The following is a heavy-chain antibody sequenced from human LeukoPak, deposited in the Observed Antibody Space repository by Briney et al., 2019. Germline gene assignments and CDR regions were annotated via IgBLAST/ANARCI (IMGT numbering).Heavy chain of an antibody. CDR1: GGTFSSYA. V-gene: IGHV1-69*06. Sequence: GASVKVSCKASGGTFSSYAISWVRQAPGQGLEWMGGIIPIFGTANYAQEFQGRATITADKSTSTAYMELSSLRSEDTAVYYCARDTSHGWSPHWFDPWGQGTLVTVSS. D-gene: IGHD2-2*01. CDR3: ARDTSHGWSPHWFDP. CDR2: IIPIFGTA. J-gene: IGHJ5*02.